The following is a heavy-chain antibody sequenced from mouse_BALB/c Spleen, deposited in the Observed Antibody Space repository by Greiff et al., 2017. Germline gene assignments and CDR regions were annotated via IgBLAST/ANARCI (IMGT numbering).Heavy chain of an antibody. V-gene: IGHV1-69*02. CDR2: IYPSDSYT. J-gene: IGHJ4*01. CDR3: TREGSYGYSAMDY. D-gene: IGHD1-2*01. Sequence: QVQLQQPGAELVRPGASVKLSCKASGYTFTSYWINWVKQRPGQGLEWIGNIYPSDSYTNYNQKFKDKATLTVDKSSSTAYMQLSSPTSEDSAVYYCTREGSYGYSAMDYWGQGTSVTVSA. CDR1: GYTFTSYW.